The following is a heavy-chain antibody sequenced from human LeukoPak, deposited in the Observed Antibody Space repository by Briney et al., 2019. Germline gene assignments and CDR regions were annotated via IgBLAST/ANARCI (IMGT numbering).Heavy chain of an antibody. V-gene: IGHV1-8*02. CDR3: ARGRTTTENDY. CDR1: GYTFTGYY. D-gene: IGHD2/OR15-2a*01. J-gene: IGHJ4*02. Sequence: ASVKVSCKASGYTFTGYYMHWVRQAPGQGLEWMGWMNPNSGNTGYAQKFQGRVTMTRNTSISTAYMELSSLRSEDTAVYYCARGRTTTENDYWGQGTLVTVSS. CDR2: MNPNSGNT.